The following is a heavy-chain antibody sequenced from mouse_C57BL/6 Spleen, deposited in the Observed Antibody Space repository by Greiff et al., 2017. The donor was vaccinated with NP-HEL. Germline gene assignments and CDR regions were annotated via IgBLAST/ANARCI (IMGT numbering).Heavy chain of an antibody. J-gene: IGHJ3*01. Sequence: EVQGVESGGGLVKPGGSLKLSCAASGFTFSSYAMSWVRQTPEKRLEWVATISDGGSYTYYPDNVKGRFTISRDNAKNNLYLQMSHLKSEDTAMYYCARDGRETAQAPGAYWGQGTLVTVSA. CDR3: ARDGRETAQAPGAY. CDR2: ISDGGSYT. V-gene: IGHV5-4*01. D-gene: IGHD3-2*02. CDR1: GFTFSSYA.